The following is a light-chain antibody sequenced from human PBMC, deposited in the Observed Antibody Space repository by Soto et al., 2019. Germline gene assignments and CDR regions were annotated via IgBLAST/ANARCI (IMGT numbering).Light chain of an antibody. V-gene: IGLV2-8*01. Sequence: QSALTQPPSASGSPGQSVTISSTGTSSDVGGYNYVSWYQQHPGKAPKLMIYEVSKRPSGVPDRFSGSKSGNTASLTVSGLQAEDEADYYCSSHTSGSTRVFGSGTKVTVL. CDR3: SSHTSGSTRV. J-gene: IGLJ1*01. CDR1: SSDVGGYNY. CDR2: EVS.